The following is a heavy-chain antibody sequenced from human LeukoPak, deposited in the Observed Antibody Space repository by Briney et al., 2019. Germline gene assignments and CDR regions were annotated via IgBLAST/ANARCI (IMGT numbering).Heavy chain of an antibody. V-gene: IGHV1-69*05. CDR1: GGTFSSYA. CDR3: AREADCSSTSCYGDAFDI. D-gene: IGHD2-2*01. CDR2: IIPIFGTA. J-gene: IGHJ3*02. Sequence: ASVKVSCKASGGTFSSYAISWVRQASGQGLEWMGGIIPIFGTANYAQKFQGRVTITTDESTSTAYMELSSLRSEDTAVYYCAREADCSSTSCYGDAFDIWGQGTMVTVSS.